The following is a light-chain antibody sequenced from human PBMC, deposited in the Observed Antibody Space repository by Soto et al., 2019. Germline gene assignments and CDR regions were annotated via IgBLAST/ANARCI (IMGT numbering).Light chain of an antibody. J-gene: IGKJ1*01. Sequence: ILMTQTPLSLSIIPGQTASISCKSSQSLLHSDGKTYFYWYVQKAGQAPQPLLYEVSNRFSGVPERFSGSGSRTDFTLKISRVEADDVGIYYCMQAIDIPWTFGQGTKVEIK. CDR3: MQAIDIPWT. CDR2: EVS. V-gene: IGKV2-29*03. CDR1: QSLLHSDGKTY.